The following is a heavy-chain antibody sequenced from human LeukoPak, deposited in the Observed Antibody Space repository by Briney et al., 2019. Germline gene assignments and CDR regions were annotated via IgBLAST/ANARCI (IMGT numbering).Heavy chain of an antibody. D-gene: IGHD4-17*01. V-gene: IGHV3-23*01. CDR2: ISGSGGST. CDR3: ARGSYGDYVYFDY. CDR1: GFTFSSYA. J-gene: IGHJ4*02. Sequence: GGSLRLSCAASGFTFSSYAITWVRQAPGNGLEWVSGISGSGGSTYYADSVKGRFTISRDNSKNTLYLQMNSLRAEDTAVYYCARGSYGDYVYFDYWGQGTLVTVSS.